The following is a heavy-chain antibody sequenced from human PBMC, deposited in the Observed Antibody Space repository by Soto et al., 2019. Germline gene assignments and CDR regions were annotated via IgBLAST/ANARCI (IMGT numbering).Heavy chain of an antibody. D-gene: IGHD3-16*01. V-gene: IGHV1-69*02. CDR1: GGTFSSYT. J-gene: IGHJ5*02. CDR2: IIPILGIA. CDR3: ERHEGGNWFDP. Sequence: QVQLVQSGAEVKKPGSSVKVSCKASGGTFSSYTISWVRQAPGQGLEWMGRIIPILGIANYAQKFQGRVTITAEKSTRTAYMELRSLRSEDTAVYYCERHEGGNWFDPWGQGTLVTVSS.